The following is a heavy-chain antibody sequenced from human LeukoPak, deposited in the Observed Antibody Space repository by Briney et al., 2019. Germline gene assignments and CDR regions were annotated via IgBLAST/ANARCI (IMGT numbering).Heavy chain of an antibody. CDR3: ASTCRNQNWFDP. CDR2: IIPIFGTA. V-gene: IGHV1-69*06. CDR1: GGTFSSYA. Sequence: ASVKVSCKASGGTFSSYAISWVRQAPGQGLEWMGGIIPIFGTANYAQKFQGRVTITADKSTSTAYMELSILRSEDTAVYYCASTCRNQNWFDPWGQGTLVTVSS. D-gene: IGHD1-14*01. J-gene: IGHJ5*02.